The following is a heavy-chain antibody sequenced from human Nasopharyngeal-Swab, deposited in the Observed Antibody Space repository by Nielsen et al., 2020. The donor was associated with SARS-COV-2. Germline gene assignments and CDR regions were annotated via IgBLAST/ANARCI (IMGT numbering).Heavy chain of an antibody. J-gene: IGHJ3*01. V-gene: IGHV1-3*01. CDR3: VRDDGRSWLLDK. D-gene: IGHD6-13*01. CDR2: ITAANGNT. CDR1: GYTFTGYY. Sequence: ASVKVSCKASGYTFTGYYMHWVRQAPGQRLEWMGWITAANGNTEYSRKFHDRLTLSSDTSANTAYMDLSGLRSEDTAVYYCVRDDGRSWLLDKWGQGTMVTVSS.